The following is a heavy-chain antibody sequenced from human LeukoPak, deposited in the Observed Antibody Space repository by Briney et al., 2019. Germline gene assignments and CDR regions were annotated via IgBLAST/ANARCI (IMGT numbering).Heavy chain of an antibody. J-gene: IGHJ4*02. V-gene: IGHV4-31*02. Sequence: LRLSCAASGFTFSSYAMSWVRQHPGKGLEWIGYIYYSGSTYYNPSLKSRVIISVDTSKNQFSLKLSSVTAADTAVYYCATSSGSYVFDYWGQGTLVTVSS. CDR3: ATSSGSYVFDY. CDR1: GFTFSSYA. D-gene: IGHD3-10*01. CDR2: IYYSGST.